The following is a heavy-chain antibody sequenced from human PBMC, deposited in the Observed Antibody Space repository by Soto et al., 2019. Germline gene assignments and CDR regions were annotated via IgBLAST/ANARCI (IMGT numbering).Heavy chain of an antibody. V-gene: IGHV1-18*04. D-gene: IGHD6-13*01. CDR3: ARKPQGYPHDH. Sequence: QVQLVQSGAEVKKPGASVKVSCETSGFTFRSYGFSWVRQAPGQGLEWMGWISANNGDRHYAQKLQGRVTLTTDTSSVTVYMERRSLRSDDTAVYYCARKPQGYPHDHWGQGTLVNVSS. CDR2: ISANNGDR. CDR1: GFTFRSYG. J-gene: IGHJ4*02.